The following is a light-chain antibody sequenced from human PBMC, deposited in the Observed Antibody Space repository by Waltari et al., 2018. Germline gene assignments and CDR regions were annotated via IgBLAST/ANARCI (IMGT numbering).Light chain of an antibody. J-gene: IGKJ5*01. CDR2: AAA. Sequence: QLTQSPSSLSASVLDRLTITCRASHDISNCLAWYQQKPGKPPKLLIYAAATLHSGVPSRFSGSGSGTDFILTISSLQPEDFANYHCQQLNEYPFTFGQGTRLDIK. CDR3: QQLNEYPFT. V-gene: IGKV1-9*01. CDR1: HDISNC.